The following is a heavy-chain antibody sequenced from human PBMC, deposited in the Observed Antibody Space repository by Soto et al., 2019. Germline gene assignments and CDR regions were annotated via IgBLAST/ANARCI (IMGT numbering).Heavy chain of an antibody. V-gene: IGHV3-23*01. CDR2: ITGTGGTT. CDR3: AKEVDIVATGDL. CDR1: GFMFTSYA. Sequence: EVQLLESGGGLVQPGGSLRLSCAASGFMFTSYAMSWVRQAPGKGLEWVSSITGTGGTTYYADSVKGRFIVSRDSSKNTLYLQMDSLRAEDTAVYYCAKEVDIVATGDLWGQGTLVTVSS. D-gene: IGHD5-12*01. J-gene: IGHJ5*02.